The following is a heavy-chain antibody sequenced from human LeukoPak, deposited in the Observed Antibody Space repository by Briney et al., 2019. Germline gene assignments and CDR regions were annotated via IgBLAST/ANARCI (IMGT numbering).Heavy chain of an antibody. Sequence: PGGSLRLSCAASGFTFSSYAMSWVRQAPGKGLEWVSAISGSGGSTYYADSVKGRFTISRDNSKNTLYLQMNSLRAEDTAVYYCARDSGGYSYGYLDYWGQGTLVTVSS. CDR1: GFTFSSYA. D-gene: IGHD5-18*01. V-gene: IGHV3-23*01. J-gene: IGHJ4*02. CDR2: ISGSGGST. CDR3: ARDSGGYSYGYLDY.